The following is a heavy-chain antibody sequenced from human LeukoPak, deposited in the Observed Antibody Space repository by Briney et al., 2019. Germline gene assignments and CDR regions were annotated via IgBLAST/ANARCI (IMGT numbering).Heavy chain of an antibody. Sequence: SETLSLTCTVSGGSISSSSYYWRWIRQPPGKGLEWIGSIYYSGSTYYNPSLKSRVTISVDTSKNQFSLKLSSVTAADTAVYYSASLKRKIGYCINGVCYSGLDYWGQGTLVTVYS. CDR1: GGSISSSSYY. CDR2: IYYSGST. J-gene: IGHJ4*02. V-gene: IGHV4-39*01. CDR3: ASLKRKIGYCINGVCYSGLDY. D-gene: IGHD2-8*01.